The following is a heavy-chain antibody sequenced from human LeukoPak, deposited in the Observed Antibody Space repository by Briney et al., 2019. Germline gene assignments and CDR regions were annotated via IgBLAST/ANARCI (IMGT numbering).Heavy chain of an antibody. Sequence: ASVKVSCKASGYTFTGYYMHWVRQAPGQGLEWMGWINPNSGGTNYAQKSQGRVTMTRDTSISTAYMELSRLRSDDTAVYYCAREVGVVVVAATNWFDPWGQGTLVTVSS. D-gene: IGHD2-15*01. CDR2: INPNSGGT. CDR3: AREVGVVVVAATNWFDP. J-gene: IGHJ5*02. CDR1: GYTFTGYY. V-gene: IGHV1-2*02.